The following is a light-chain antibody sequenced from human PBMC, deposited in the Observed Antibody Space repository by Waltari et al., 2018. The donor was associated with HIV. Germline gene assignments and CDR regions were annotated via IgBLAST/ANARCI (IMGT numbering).Light chain of an antibody. CDR2: DAS. CDR1: RGISNY. V-gene: IGKV1-33*01. Sequence: IPLTDSPSPPSVSVGARVTITCQSSRGISNYLNWYQQKPGKAPKLLIYDASNLETGVPSRFSGSGSGTYFTFTISSLQPEDIATYYCQQYDNLPGTFGGGTKVELK. CDR3: QQYDNLPGT. J-gene: IGKJ4*01.